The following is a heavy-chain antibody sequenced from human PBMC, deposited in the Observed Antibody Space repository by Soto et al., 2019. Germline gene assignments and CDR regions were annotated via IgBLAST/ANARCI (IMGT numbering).Heavy chain of an antibody. CDR2: ISGSGGST. CDR1: GFTFSSYA. V-gene: IGHV3-23*01. Sequence: GGSLRLSCAASGFTFSSYAMSWVRQAPGKGLEWVSAISGSGGSTYYADSVKGRFTISRDNSKNTLYLQMNSLRAEDTAAYYCAKEAARDYYDSSGYYPLDYWGQGTLVTVSS. J-gene: IGHJ4*02. D-gene: IGHD3-22*01. CDR3: AKEAARDYYDSSGYYPLDY.